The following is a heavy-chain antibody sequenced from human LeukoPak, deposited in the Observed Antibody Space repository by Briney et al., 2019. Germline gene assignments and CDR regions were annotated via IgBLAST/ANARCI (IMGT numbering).Heavy chain of an antibody. Sequence: GGSLRLSCAASGFTFSSYGMHWVRQAPGKGLEWVAVKSYDGSNKYYADSVKGRFTISRDNSKNTLYLQMNSLRAEDTAVYYCAKEVLRYFDWSFQDGGGPIDYWGQGTLVTVSS. D-gene: IGHD3-9*01. V-gene: IGHV3-30*18. CDR1: GFTFSSYG. J-gene: IGHJ4*02. CDR2: KSYDGSNK. CDR3: AKEVLRYFDWSFQDGGGPIDY.